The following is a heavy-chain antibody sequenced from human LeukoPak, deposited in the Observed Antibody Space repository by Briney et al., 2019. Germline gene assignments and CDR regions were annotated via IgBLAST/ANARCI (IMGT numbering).Heavy chain of an antibody. CDR1: GFSVSSNY. CDR2: IHSGGRA. CDR3: VGVETITMVRGASGDV. Sequence: GGSLRLSCAASGFSVSSNYMTCVRQAPGKGLEWVSVIHSGGRAYYADSVKGRFTTSRDNSKNTLDLQMNSLSVEDTAVYYCVGVETITMVRGASGDVWGKGTTVTVSS. V-gene: IGHV3-66*02. J-gene: IGHJ6*04. D-gene: IGHD3-10*01.